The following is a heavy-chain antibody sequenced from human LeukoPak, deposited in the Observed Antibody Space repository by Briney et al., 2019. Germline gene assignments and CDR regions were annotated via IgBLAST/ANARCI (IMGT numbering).Heavy chain of an antibody. CDR1: GFTFDNYA. CDR3: AKDIGYDSSGPGAFDI. J-gene: IGHJ3*02. V-gene: IGHV3-9*03. CDR2: ISWNIGTI. D-gene: IGHD3-22*01. Sequence: PGASVRLSCAASGFTFDNYAMSWVRQAPGQGLEWVSGISWNIGTISYADYVKGRFTISGDNSKNSLYLEMNSLRSEDMAVYYCAKDIGYDSSGPGAFDIWGQGTMVTVSS.